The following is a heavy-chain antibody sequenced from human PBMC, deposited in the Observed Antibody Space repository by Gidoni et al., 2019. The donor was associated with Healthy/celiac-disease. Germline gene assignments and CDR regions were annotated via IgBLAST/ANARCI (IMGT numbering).Heavy chain of an antibody. CDR2: ISGSGGST. D-gene: IGHD6-19*01. Sequence: EVQLLESGGGLVQPGGSLRLSCAASGFTFSSYAMSWVRQAPGKGLEWVAAISGSGGSTYYADSVKGRFTISRDNSKNTLYLQMNSLRAEDTAVYYCAKGSVAVAGRGDYFDYWGQGTLVTVSS. J-gene: IGHJ4*02. V-gene: IGHV3-23*01. CDR3: AKGSVAVAGRGDYFDY. CDR1: GFTFSSYA.